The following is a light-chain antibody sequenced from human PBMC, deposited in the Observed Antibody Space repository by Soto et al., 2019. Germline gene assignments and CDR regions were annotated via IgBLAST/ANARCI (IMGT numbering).Light chain of an antibody. CDR1: QSITTF. J-gene: IGKJ1*01. CDR2: DAS. Sequence: DIQMTQSPSTLSASIGDRVTRTCRASQSITTFLAWYQQKPGKAPQILIYDASKLAPGVPSRLSGGGSGTECTLTISRLQPDDFATYYCQHYNSYSEAFGQGTKVDIK. V-gene: IGKV1-5*01. CDR3: QHYNSYSEA.